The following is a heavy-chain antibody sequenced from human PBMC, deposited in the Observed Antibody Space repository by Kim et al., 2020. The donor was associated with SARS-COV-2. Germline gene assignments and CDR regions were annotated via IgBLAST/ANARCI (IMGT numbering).Heavy chain of an antibody. Sequence: GGSLRLSCAASGFTFSSYAMHWVRQAPGKGLEWVAVISYDGSNKYYADSVKGRFTISRDNSKNTLYLQMNSLRAEDTAVYYCARDRGYSYGFDAFDIWG. J-gene: IGHJ3*02. V-gene: IGHV3-30*04. CDR1: GFTFSSYA. D-gene: IGHD5-18*01. CDR2: ISYDGSNK. CDR3: ARDRGYSYGFDAFDI.